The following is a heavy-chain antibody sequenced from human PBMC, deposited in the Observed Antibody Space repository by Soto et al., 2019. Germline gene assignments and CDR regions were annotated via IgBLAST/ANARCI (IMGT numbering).Heavy chain of an antibody. D-gene: IGHD4-17*01. J-gene: IGHJ4*02. CDR2: ISGSGGST. CDR3: AKDRYGDYGGIDY. V-gene: IGHV3-23*01. Sequence: PGGSLRLSCAASGFTISSYAMSWVRQVPGKGLEWVSAISGSGGSTYYADSVKGRFTISRDNSKNTLYLQMNSLRAEDTAVYYCAKDRYGDYGGIDYWGQGTMVTVSS. CDR1: GFTISSYA.